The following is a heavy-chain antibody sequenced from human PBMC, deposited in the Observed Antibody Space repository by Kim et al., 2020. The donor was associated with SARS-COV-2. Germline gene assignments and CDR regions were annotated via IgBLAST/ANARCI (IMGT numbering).Heavy chain of an antibody. CDR2: ISGSGGST. CDR3: AITILTGYYAF. D-gene: IGHD3-9*01. V-gene: IGHV3-23*01. CDR1: GFTFSSYA. J-gene: IGHJ4*02. Sequence: GGSLRLSCAASGFTFSSYAMSWVRQAPGKGLEWVSAISGSGGSTYYADSVKGRFTISRDNSKNTLYLQMNSLRAEHTAVYYCAITILTGYYAFWGQGTLVTVSS.